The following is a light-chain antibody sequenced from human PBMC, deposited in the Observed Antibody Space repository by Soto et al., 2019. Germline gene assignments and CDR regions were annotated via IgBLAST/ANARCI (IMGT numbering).Light chain of an antibody. CDR3: HQYNNWPLT. Sequence: EILFTQPTRPLSLSPGERATPPPRASQSVSNNYLAWYQQKPGQAPRLLIYGASTRATGIPARFSGSGSGTEFTLTISSLQSEDFAFYYCHQYNNWPLTFGQGTKVDIK. J-gene: IGKJ1*01. V-gene: IGKV3-15*01. CDR2: GAS. CDR1: QSVSNN.